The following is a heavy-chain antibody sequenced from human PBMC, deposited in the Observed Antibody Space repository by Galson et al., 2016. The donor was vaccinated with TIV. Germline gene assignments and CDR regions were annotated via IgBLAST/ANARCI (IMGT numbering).Heavy chain of an antibody. D-gene: IGHD3-3*01. V-gene: IGHV3-66*01. Sequence: SLRLSCAASGFTVXXKYMYWVRQPPGKGLEWVSVIYGGGSTYYADSVKGRFTISRDDSENTVYLQMNSLSAEDTAVYYCAREGYLSYGLWSPDPRGAFDIWGQGTMVTVXS. CDR2: IYGGGST. J-gene: IGHJ3*02. CDR3: AREGYLSYGLWSPDPRGAFDI. CDR1: GFTVXXKY.